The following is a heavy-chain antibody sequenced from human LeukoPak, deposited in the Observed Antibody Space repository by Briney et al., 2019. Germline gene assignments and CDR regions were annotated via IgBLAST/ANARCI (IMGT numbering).Heavy chain of an antibody. Sequence: PGGPLRLSCAASGFTFSRYWLSWVRQAPGKGLEWVANIKQDGSEKYYVDSVKGRFTISRDNAKNSLYLQMNSLRAEDTAVYYCAREHAAADYWGQGTLVTVSS. CDR3: AREHAAADY. J-gene: IGHJ4*02. CDR2: IKQDGSEK. V-gene: IGHV3-7*01. CDR1: GFTFSRYW. D-gene: IGHD6-25*01.